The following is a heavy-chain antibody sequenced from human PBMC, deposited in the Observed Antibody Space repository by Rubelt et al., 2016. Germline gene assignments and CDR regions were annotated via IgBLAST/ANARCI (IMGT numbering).Heavy chain of an antibody. J-gene: IGHJ4*02. V-gene: IGHV3-21*01. D-gene: IGHD3-22*01. CDR3: ARAVYYYDSSGYYSFDY. Sequence: SISSSGSYIYYADSVKGRFTISRDNAKNSLYLQMNSLRAEDTAVYYCARAVYYYDSSGYYSFDYWGQGTLGTVSS. CDR2: ISSSGSYI.